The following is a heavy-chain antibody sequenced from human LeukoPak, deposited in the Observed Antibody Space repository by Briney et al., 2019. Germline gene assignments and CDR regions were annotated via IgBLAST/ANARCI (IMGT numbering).Heavy chain of an antibody. Sequence: GASVKVSCKASGYTFSSYGISWVRQAPGQGLEWMGWISGNNGNTNYAQKVQGRVTMTTDTSTSTAYMELRSLRSDDTAVYYCARGRAAGTFWLDYWGQGTLDTVSS. CDR3: ARGRAAGTFWLDY. D-gene: IGHD6-13*01. CDR1: GYTFSSYG. J-gene: IGHJ4*02. V-gene: IGHV1-18*01. CDR2: ISGNNGNT.